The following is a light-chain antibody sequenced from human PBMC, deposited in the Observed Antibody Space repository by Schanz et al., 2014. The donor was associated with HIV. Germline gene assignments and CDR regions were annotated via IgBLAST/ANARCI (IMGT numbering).Light chain of an antibody. V-gene: IGLV2-14*03. CDR3: SSCTTSNTVV. Sequence: QSALTQPASVSGSPGQSITISCTGTSSDVGADNSVSWYQQHPGRAPRLLVYDVTYRPSGVSNRFSGSKSGNTASLTISGLQPEDEADYYCSSCTTSNTVVFGGGTKLTVL. CDR2: DVT. CDR1: SSDVGADNS. J-gene: IGLJ3*02.